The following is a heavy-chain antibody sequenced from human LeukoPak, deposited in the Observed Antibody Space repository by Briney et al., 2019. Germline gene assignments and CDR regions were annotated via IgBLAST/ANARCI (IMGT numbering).Heavy chain of an antibody. CDR2: ISGSGGST. CDR1: GFTFSSYA. CDR3: AKDRDSSGYYGYYGMDV. J-gene: IGHJ6*02. Sequence: GGSLRLSCAASGFTFSSYAMSWVRQAPGKGLEWVSAISGSGGSTYYADSVKGRFTISRDNSKNTLYLQMNSLRAEDTAVYYCAKDRDSSGYYGYYGMDVWGQGTTVTVSS. D-gene: IGHD3-22*01. V-gene: IGHV3-23*01.